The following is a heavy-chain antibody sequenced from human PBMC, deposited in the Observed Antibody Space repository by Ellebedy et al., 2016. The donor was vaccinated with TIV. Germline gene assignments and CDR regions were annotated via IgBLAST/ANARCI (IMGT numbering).Heavy chain of an antibody. D-gene: IGHD2-15*01. V-gene: IGHV5-51*01. J-gene: IGHJ5*02. CDR3: ARLSDCSGGSCYPNWFDP. CDR1: GYSFTSYW. Sequence: GESLKISCKGSGYSFTSYWISWVRQMPGKGLEWMGIIYPGDSDTRYSPSFQGQVTISADKSISTAYLQWSSLKASDTAMYYCARLSDCSGGSCYPNWFDPWGQGTLVTVSS. CDR2: IYPGDSDT.